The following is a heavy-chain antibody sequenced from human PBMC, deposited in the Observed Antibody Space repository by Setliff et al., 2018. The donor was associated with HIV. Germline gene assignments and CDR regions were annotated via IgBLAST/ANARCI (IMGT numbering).Heavy chain of an antibody. V-gene: IGHV4-4*02. CDR3: ARATPGYNYGSRHAFDI. CDR2: IYHGGST. Sequence: PSETLSLTCNVSGGSISSSNWWSWVRQPPGKGLEWIGEIYHGGSTNYNPSLKSRVTISVDKSKNQFSLKLSSVTAADTAVYYCARATPGYNYGSRHAFDIWGQGTKVTVSS. J-gene: IGHJ3*02. CDR1: GGSISSSNW. D-gene: IGHD5-18*01.